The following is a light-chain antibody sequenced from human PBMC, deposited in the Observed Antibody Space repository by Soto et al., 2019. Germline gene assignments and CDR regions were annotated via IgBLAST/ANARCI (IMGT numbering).Light chain of an antibody. CDR1: QSLSSNY. CDR3: HQAYNFPRT. J-gene: IGKJ4*01. CDR2: GAS. Sequence: EIVMTQSPATLSLSPGERATLSCRTSQSLSSNYLSWYQQQPGQAPRLLIYGASTRAPGIPARFSGSGSGTDFTLTISSLQTEDFAVYYCHQAYNFPRTFGGGTKVEIK. V-gene: IGKV3D-7*01.